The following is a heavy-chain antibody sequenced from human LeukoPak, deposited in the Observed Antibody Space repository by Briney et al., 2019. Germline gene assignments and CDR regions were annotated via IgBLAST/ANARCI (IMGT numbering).Heavy chain of an antibody. D-gene: IGHD3-10*01. Sequence: GGSLRLSCAASGFPFNTYAMHWVRQAPGQGLEWVALIWHDGSHKFYSNSVRGQFTISRDNSKNTVSLQMNNLRPEDTAVYYCARDIFGSGSYPDFWGQGTLVTVSS. CDR1: GFPFNTYA. J-gene: IGHJ4*02. CDR3: ARDIFGSGSYPDF. V-gene: IGHV3-33*01. CDR2: IWHDGSHK.